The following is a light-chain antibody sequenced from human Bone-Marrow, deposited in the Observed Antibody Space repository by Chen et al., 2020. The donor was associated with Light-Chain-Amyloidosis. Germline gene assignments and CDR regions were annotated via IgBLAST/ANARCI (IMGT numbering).Light chain of an antibody. Sequence: SYELTQPPPVSVSPGQTARITCSGDDLPTKYAYWYQQKPGQAPVLVIHRDTERPSGISERFSGSSSGTSATLTISGVQAEDEADYHCQSADCSGTYEVIFGGGTKLTVL. CDR2: RDT. CDR3: QSADCSGTYEVI. CDR1: DLPTKY. J-gene: IGLJ2*01. V-gene: IGLV3-25*03.